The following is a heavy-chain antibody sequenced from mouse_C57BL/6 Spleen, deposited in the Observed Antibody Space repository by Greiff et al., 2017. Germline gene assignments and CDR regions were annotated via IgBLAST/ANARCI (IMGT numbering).Heavy chain of an antibody. V-gene: IGHV14-1*01. CDR1: GFNIKDYY. Sequence: VQLQQSGAELVRPGASVKLSCTASGFNIKDYYMHWVKRRPEQGLEWIGRIDPEDGDTEYAPKFQGKATMTADTSSNTAYLQLSSLTSEDTAVYYCTTGGPSYYAMDYWGQGTSVTVSS. CDR2: IDPEDGDT. J-gene: IGHJ4*01. D-gene: IGHD3-3*01. CDR3: TTGGPSYYAMDY.